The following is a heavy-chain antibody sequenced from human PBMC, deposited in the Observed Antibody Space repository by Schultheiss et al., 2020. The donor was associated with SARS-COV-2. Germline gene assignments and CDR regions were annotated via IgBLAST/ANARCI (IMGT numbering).Heavy chain of an antibody. Sequence: GESLKISCAASGFTFSSYAMSWVRQAPGKGLEWVSYISSSGSTICYADSVKGRFTISRDIAKNSLYLQMNSLRAEDTAVYYCAREVEVEYSWADYWGQGTLVTVSS. CDR2: ISSSGSTI. CDR3: AREVEVEYSWADY. V-gene: IGHV3-48*04. D-gene: IGHD6-6*01. J-gene: IGHJ4*02. CDR1: GFTFSSYA.